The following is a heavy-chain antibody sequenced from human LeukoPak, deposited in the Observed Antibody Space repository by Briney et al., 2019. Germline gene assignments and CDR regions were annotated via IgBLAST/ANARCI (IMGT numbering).Heavy chain of an antibody. CDR3: ARSEYSYGADAFDI. V-gene: IGHV4-59*01. CDR1: GGSISIYY. D-gene: IGHD5-18*01. Sequence: PSETLSLTCTVSGGSISIYYWSWIRHPPGKGLEWIGYIYYSGSTNYSPSLKSRVTISVDTSKNQFSLKLSSVTAADTAVYYCARSEYSYGADAFDIWGQGTMVTVSS. CDR2: IYYSGST. J-gene: IGHJ3*02.